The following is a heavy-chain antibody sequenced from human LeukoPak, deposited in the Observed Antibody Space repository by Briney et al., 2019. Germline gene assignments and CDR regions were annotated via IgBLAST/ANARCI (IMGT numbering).Heavy chain of an antibody. CDR3: ARGIYSNALDY. CDR2: INSDGSST. J-gene: IGHJ4*02. Sequence: PGGSLRLSCAASGFTFSSYWMHWVRQAPGKGLVWVSRINSDGSSTSYADSVKGRFTISRDNAKNSLYLQMNSLRAEDTAVYYCARGIYSNALDYWGQGTLVTVSS. CDR1: GFTFSSYW. V-gene: IGHV3-74*01. D-gene: IGHD4-11*01.